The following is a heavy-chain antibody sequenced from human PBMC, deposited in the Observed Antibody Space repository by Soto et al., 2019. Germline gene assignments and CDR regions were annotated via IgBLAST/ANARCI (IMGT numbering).Heavy chain of an antibody. V-gene: IGHV3-23*01. CDR2: ISGSGGTT. D-gene: IGHD2-2*01. CDR1: GFTFSSYA. J-gene: IGHJ5*02. CDR3: ARDTLIVVVPAAIDQNWFDP. Sequence: GGSLRLFCAASGFTFSSYAMSCVRQAPGKGLEWVSAISGSGGTTYYADSVKGRFTISRDNAKNTLYLQMNSLRAEDTAVYYCARDTLIVVVPAAIDQNWFDPWGQGTLVTVS.